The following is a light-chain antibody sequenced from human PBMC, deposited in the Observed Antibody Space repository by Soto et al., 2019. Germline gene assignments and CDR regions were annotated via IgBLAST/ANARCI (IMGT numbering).Light chain of an antibody. CDR1: ESISSW. CDR3: QQYESYFRT. Sequence: DIQMTQSPSTLPASVGDRVTITSRASESISSWLAWYQQKTGKAPKILIYKASSLKSGVPSRFRGSGSGTEFTLTISRLQPDDFETYYCQQYESYFRTFGQGTKVDIK. J-gene: IGKJ1*01. CDR2: KAS. V-gene: IGKV1-5*03.